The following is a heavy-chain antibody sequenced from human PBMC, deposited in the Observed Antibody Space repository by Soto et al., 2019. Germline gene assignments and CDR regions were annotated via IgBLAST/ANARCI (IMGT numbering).Heavy chain of an antibody. J-gene: IGHJ6*02. CDR3: ARAGGVFWSGYCDGSFYYGMDV. CDR1: GFTFSSYS. CDR2: ISSSSSYI. Sequence: GGSLRLSCAASGFTFSSYSMNWVRQAPGKGLEWVSSISSSSSYIYYADSVKGRFTISRDNAKNSLYLQMNSLRAEDTAVYYCARAGGVFWSGYCDGSFYYGMDVWGQGTTVTVSS. V-gene: IGHV3-21*01. D-gene: IGHD3-3*01.